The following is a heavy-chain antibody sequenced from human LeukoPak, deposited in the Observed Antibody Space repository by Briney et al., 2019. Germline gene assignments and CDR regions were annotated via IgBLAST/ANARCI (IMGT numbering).Heavy chain of an antibody. V-gene: IGHV4-4*02. CDR1: GGSITTKNW. CDR3: ARGGRIAVAGGGFDY. J-gene: IGHJ4*02. D-gene: IGHD6-19*01. CDR2: IYHTGST. Sequence: SETLSLTCAVSGGSITTKNWWIWVRQPPGRGLEWIGEIYHTGSTNYHPSLKSRLTISRDKSKNQFSLKLSSVTAADTAVYYWARGGRIAVAGGGFDYWGQGTLVTVSS.